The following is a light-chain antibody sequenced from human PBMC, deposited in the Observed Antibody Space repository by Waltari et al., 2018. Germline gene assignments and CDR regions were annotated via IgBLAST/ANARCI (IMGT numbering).Light chain of an antibody. CDR3: CSSVVSYTVV. V-gene: IGLV2-11*01. CDR1: SPNVGTYKY. CDR2: DAN. J-gene: IGLJ2*01. Sequence: QSALTQPRSVSGSPGQSVTVPCTGTSPNVGTYKYISWYQHHPGRAPKLLIFDANKRPSGVPDRFSGSKSDNTAALTIAGLRPEDEAYYYCCSSVVSYTVVFGGGTKVTVL.